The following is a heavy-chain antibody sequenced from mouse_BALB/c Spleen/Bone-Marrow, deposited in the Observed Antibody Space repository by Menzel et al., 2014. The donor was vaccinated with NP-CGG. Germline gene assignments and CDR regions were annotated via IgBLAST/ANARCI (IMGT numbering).Heavy chain of an antibody. V-gene: IGHV2-6*02. D-gene: IGHD2-10*02. CDR1: GFSLTSYG. CDR2: IWSDGNT. J-gene: IGHJ4*01. CDR3: ARNPYGNYAMDY. Sequence: VQLVESGPGLVAPSQSLSITCTASGFSLTSYGVHWVRQPPGKGLEWLVVIWSDGNTTYNSALKSRLSISKDNSKSQVFLKMNSLQTDDAAMYYCARNPYGNYAMDYWGQGTSVTVSS.